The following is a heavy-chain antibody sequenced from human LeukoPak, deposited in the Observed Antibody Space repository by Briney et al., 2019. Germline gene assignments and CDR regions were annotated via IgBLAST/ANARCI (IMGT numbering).Heavy chain of an antibody. CDR1: GFTFSSYS. V-gene: IGHV3-43*01. Sequence: GGSLRLSCAASGFTFSSYSMNWVRQAPGKGLEWVSLISWDGGSTYYADSVKGRFTISRDNSKNSLYLQMNSLRTEDTALYYCAKDMSYDSSGYIDYWGQGTLVTVSS. CDR2: ISWDGGST. CDR3: AKDMSYDSSGYIDY. D-gene: IGHD3-22*01. J-gene: IGHJ4*02.